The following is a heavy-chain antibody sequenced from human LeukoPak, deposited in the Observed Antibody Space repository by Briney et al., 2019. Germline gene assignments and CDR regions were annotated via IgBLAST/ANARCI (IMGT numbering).Heavy chain of an antibody. D-gene: IGHD3-10*01. CDR2: IGTAGDT. J-gene: IGHJ4*02. CDR3: AKDRWGWFGELSFDY. V-gene: IGHV3-13*01. CDR1: GFTFSSYD. Sequence: GGSLRLSCAASGFTFSSYDMHWVRQATGKGLEWVSAIGTAGDTYYPGSVKGRFTISRENAKNSLYLQMNSLRAEDTAVYYCAKDRWGWFGELSFDYWGQGTLVTVSS.